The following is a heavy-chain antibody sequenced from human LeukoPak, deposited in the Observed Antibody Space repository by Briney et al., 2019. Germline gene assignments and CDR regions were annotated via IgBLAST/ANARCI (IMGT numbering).Heavy chain of an antibody. J-gene: IGHJ4*02. Sequence: ASVKVSCKASRYTFTSYYMHWVRQAPGQGLEWMGIINPSGGSTSYAQKFQGRVTMTRDTSTSTVYMELSSLRSEDTAVYYCARVSHYGSGSYYSYFDYWGQGTLVTVSS. D-gene: IGHD3-10*01. CDR2: INPSGGST. CDR3: ARVSHYGSGSYYSYFDY. CDR1: RYTFTSYY. V-gene: IGHV1-46*01.